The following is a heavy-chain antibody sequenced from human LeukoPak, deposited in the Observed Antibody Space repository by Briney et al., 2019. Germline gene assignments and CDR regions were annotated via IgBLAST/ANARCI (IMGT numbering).Heavy chain of an antibody. V-gene: IGHV3-23*01. J-gene: IGHJ4*02. D-gene: IGHD5-12*01. CDR2: ISGSGGSI. CDR3: AKGDFRGYDSLFDY. Sequence: PGGSLRLSCAASGFTFSSYAMSWVRQAPGKGLEWVSDISGSGGSIYYADSVKGRFTISRDNSENTLYLQMNSLRAEDTAVYYCAKGDFRGYDSLFDYWGQGTLVTVSS. CDR1: GFTFSSYA.